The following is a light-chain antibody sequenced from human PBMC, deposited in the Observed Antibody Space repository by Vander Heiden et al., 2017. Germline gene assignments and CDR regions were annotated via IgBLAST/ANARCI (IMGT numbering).Light chain of an antibody. Sequence: HSALTQPAAVSGSPGQSIIISCTATSSVVGGYNYVSWHQQHPTKPNIIMIYEISNRPAVASNRFSGTKSGNTASLTISGHQDEDEDDYYCSSDTSSSTVVFGGGTKLTVL. J-gene: IGLJ2*01. V-gene: IGLV2-14*01. CDR1: SSVVGGYNY. CDR3: SSDTSSSTVV. CDR2: EIS.